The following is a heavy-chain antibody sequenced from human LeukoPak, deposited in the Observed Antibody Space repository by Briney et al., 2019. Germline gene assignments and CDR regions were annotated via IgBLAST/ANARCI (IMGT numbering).Heavy chain of an antibody. Sequence: PGGSLRLSCAASGFTFSSYGMHWVRQAPGKGLEWVAFIRYDGSNKYYSDSVKGRFTIPRDNSKNTLYLQMNSPRDEDTAVYYCAKDIVVVPAAPGYWGQGTLVTVSS. CDR1: GFTFSSYG. CDR3: AKDIVVVPAAPGY. V-gene: IGHV3-30*02. CDR2: IRYDGSNK. J-gene: IGHJ4*02. D-gene: IGHD2-2*01.